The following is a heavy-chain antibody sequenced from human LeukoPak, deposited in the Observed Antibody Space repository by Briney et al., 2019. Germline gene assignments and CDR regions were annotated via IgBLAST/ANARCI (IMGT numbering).Heavy chain of an antibody. J-gene: IGHJ4*02. D-gene: IGHD2-2*01. CDR3: ARRRYIVVVPAVWDY. CDR2: IYYSGST. V-gene: IGHV4-39*01. Sequence: SETLSLTCTVSGGSISSSSYYWGWIRQPPGKGLEWIGSIYYSGSTYYNPSLKSRVTISVDTSKNQFSLKLSSVTAVDTAVYYCARRRYIVVVPAVWDYWGQGTLVTVSS. CDR1: GGSISSSSYY.